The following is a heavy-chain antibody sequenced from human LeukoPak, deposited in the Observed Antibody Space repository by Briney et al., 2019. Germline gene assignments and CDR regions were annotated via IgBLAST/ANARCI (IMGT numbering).Heavy chain of an antibody. CDR2: IYYSGST. Sequence: PSETLSLTCTVSGGSISSYYWSWIRQPPGKGLEWIGYIYYSGSTNYNPSLKSRVTISVDTSKNQFSLKLSSVTAADTAVYYCARQRGYGPTTYFDYWGQGTLVTVSS. CDR3: ARQRGYGPTTYFDY. V-gene: IGHV4-59*01. CDR1: GGSISSYY. D-gene: IGHD1-26*01. J-gene: IGHJ4*02.